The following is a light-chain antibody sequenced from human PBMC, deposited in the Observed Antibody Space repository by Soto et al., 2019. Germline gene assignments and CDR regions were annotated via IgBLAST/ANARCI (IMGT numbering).Light chain of an antibody. J-gene: IGKJ1*01. CDR1: QNVSSN. Sequence: EILITQSPATLSVSPGERATLSCRASQNVSSNLAWYQQKPGQVPRLLIYGASTRDTGIPARFGGRGSGTEFTLTIIRLQSEDFEVYYCQQHNNWPRTFGQGTKVDIK. CDR2: GAS. CDR3: QQHNNWPRT. V-gene: IGKV3-15*01.